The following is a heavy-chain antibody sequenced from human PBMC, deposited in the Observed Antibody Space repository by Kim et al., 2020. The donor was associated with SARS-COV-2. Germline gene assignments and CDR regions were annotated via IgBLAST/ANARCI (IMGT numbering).Heavy chain of an antibody. Sequence: GGSLRLSCAASGFTFSYAWMSWVRQAPGKGLEWVGRIKRKSDGGTIDYAAPVKDRFTISRDDSRNTLYLQMDSLTTEDTSVYYCTTDSLRGVIGDMDVWGQGTTVTVSS. CDR2: IKRKSDGGTI. CDR3: TTDSLRGVIGDMDV. J-gene: IGHJ6*02. CDR1: GFTFSYAW. D-gene: IGHD3-10*01. V-gene: IGHV3-15*01.